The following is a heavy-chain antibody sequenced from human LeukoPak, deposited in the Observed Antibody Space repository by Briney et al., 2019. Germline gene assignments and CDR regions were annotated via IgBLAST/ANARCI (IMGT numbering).Heavy chain of an antibody. J-gene: IGHJ5*02. V-gene: IGHV4-4*07. CDR1: GGSISGHY. CDR2: IYMTGST. CDR3: ARVALFGSGSYYWFDP. D-gene: IGHD3-10*01. Sequence: SETLSLTCTVSGGSISGHYWSWIQQPAGKGLEWIGRIYMTGSTNYNPSLKSRVTMSVDMSKNQFSLKLSSVTAADTAVYFCARVALFGSGSYYWFDPWGQGTLVTVSS.